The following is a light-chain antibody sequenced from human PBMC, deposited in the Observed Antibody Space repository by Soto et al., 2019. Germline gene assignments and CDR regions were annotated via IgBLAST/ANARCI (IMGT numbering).Light chain of an antibody. Sequence: DIQLTQSPSFLSASVGDRVTITCRASQGISSYLAWYQQKPGKAHKLLIYAASTLQIGGPSSFSGSGSGTEFTLTFSSRQPEDFATYYYQQLNSYPRALTFGGGTKVEIK. J-gene: IGKJ4*01. CDR3: QQLNSYPRALT. CDR2: AAS. CDR1: QGISSY. V-gene: IGKV1-9*01.